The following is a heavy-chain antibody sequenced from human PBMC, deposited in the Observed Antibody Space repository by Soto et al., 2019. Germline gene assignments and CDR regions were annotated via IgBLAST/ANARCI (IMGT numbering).Heavy chain of an antibody. CDR3: ARGTVYYCPNDKCGFFFDH. Sequence: QVQLQESGSGLLKPSQTLSLDCSVSGDSLRRGFHHWSWIRQTPGKGLQLIGYIDTNGATHYDPSLRNRLNMSIVTTESRFSLKVTSVTAADTAVYYCARGTVYYCPNDKCGFFFDHWGQGALVTVTS. CDR2: IDTNGAT. J-gene: IGHJ4*02. CDR1: GDSLRRGFHH. V-gene: IGHV4-31*03. D-gene: IGHD2-8*01.